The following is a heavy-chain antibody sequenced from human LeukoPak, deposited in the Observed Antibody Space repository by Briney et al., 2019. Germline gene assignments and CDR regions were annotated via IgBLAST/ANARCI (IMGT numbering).Heavy chain of an antibody. V-gene: IGHV4-59*12. CDR1: GGSISSYY. J-gene: IGHJ3*02. CDR2: IYYSGST. CDR3: ARDSDYDPTRRAFDI. D-gene: IGHD3-16*01. Sequence: PSETLSLSCTVSGGSISSYYWSWIRQPPGKGLEWIGYIYYSGSTNYNPSLKSRVTISVDTSKKQFYLQLSSVTAADTAVYYCARDSDYDPTRRAFDIWGQGTMVTVPS.